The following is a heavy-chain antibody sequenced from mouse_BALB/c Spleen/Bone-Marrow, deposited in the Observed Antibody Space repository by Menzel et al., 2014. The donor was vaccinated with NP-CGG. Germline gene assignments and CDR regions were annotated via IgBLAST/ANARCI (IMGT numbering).Heavy chain of an antibody. CDR2: IDPANGNT. J-gene: IGHJ1*01. V-gene: IGHV14-3*02. CDR3: ASYRYGWYFDV. CDR1: GFNIKDTY. D-gene: IGHD2-14*01. Sequence: EVHLVESGAELVKPGASVKLSCTAPGFNIKDTYMHWVKQRPEQGLEWIGRIDPANGNTKYDPKFQGKATITADTSSNTAYLHLSSLTSEDTAVYYCASYRYGWYFDVWGAGTTVTVSS.